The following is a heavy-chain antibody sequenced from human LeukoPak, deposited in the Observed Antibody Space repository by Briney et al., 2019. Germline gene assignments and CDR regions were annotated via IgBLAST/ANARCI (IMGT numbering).Heavy chain of an antibody. J-gene: IGHJ4*02. V-gene: IGHV3-33*08. CDR1: GFTFSDYY. CDR3: ARSLNGDFDY. CDR2: IWYDGSNK. D-gene: IGHD4-17*01. Sequence: PGGSLRLSCAASGFTFSDYYMSWIRQAPGKGLEWVAVIWYDGSNKYYADSVKGRFTISRDNSKNTLYLQMNSLRAEDTAVYYCARSLNGDFDYWGQGTLVTVSS.